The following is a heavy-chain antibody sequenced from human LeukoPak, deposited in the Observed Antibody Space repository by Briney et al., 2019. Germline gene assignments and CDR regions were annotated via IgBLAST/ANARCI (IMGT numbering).Heavy chain of an antibody. V-gene: IGHV4-38-2*02. CDR1: GYSISSGYY. CDR3: ARDSIAVAVSNTLVDP. D-gene: IGHD6-19*01. J-gene: IGHJ5*02. CDR2: IYHSGST. Sequence: PSETLSLTCTVSGYSISSGYYWGWIRQPPGKGLEWIGSIYHSGSTYYNPSLKSRVTISVDTSKNQFSLKLSSVTAADTAVYYCARDSIAVAVSNTLVDPWGQGTLVTVSS.